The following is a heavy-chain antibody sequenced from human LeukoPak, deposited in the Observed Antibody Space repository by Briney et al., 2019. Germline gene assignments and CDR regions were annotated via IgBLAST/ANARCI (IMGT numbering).Heavy chain of an antibody. V-gene: IGHV3-74*01. CDR1: GFDFSSNR. CDR3: AKDHYWSIDY. D-gene: IGHD3-3*01. CDR2: IKGDGIST. Sequence: PGGSLRLSCAASGFDFSSNRMHWVRHAPGQGLVWVSRIKGDGISTNYADSVEGRFTISRDIAKNTLYLQMNSLRAEDTGVYYCAKDHYWSIDYWGRGTLVTVSS. J-gene: IGHJ4*02.